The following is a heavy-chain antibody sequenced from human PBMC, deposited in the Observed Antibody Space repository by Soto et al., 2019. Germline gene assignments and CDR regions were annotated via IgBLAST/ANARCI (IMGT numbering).Heavy chain of an antibody. J-gene: IGHJ3*02. CDR1: GYAFITYA. CDR3: ARDRRVHNWNFDAFDI. CDR2: INAGNDNT. D-gene: IGHD1-1*01. V-gene: IGHV1-3*01. Sequence: ASVKVSCKASGYAFITYAMHWVRQAPGQRLEWMGWINAGNDNTKYSQKFQGRVTITTDKSTSTAYMELSSLRSEDTAVYYCARDRRVHNWNFDAFDIWGQGTMVTVSS.